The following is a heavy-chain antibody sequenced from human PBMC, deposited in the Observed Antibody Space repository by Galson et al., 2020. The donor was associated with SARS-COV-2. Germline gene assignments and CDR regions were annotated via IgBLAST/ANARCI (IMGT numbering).Heavy chain of an antibody. Sequence: GESLKISCAASGFTFSSYSMNWVRQAPGKGLEWVSSISSSSSYIYYADSVKGRFTISRDNAKNSLYLQMNSLRAEDTAVYYCARSDSGSYHSWGQGTLVTVSS. CDR3: ARSDSGSYHS. V-gene: IGHV3-21*01. CDR2: ISSSSSYI. J-gene: IGHJ4*02. D-gene: IGHD1-26*01. CDR1: GFTFSSYS.